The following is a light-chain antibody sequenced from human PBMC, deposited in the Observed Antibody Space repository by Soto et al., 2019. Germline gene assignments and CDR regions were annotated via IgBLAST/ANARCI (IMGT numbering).Light chain of an antibody. CDR3: QHYGNSPYT. Sequence: EIVLTQSPGTLSLSPGERVTLSCRASQRVPSNYLAWYQHKPGQAPRLLIYAASSRATGVPGRFSGSGSGTDFTLTIISLDSEDFAVYYCQHYGNSPYTFGQGTKLEI. J-gene: IGKJ2*01. V-gene: IGKV3-20*01. CDR1: QRVPSNY. CDR2: AAS.